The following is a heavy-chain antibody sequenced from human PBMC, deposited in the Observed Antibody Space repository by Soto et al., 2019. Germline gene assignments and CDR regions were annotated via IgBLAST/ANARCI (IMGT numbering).Heavy chain of an antibody. D-gene: IGHD6-6*01. CDR3: ARGGGSSSWYCFEC. Sequence: VQLVQSGAEVKSPGASVKVSCKASGYTFTAYSIHWMRQAPGQGLEWVGWINAGNGDTKYSQKFQDRVTITRDTSASTDYMEVSSLRSEDTAVYYCARGGGSSSWYCFECWGQGTLVTVSS. CDR1: GYTFTAYS. CDR2: INAGNGDT. J-gene: IGHJ4*02. V-gene: IGHV1-3*01.